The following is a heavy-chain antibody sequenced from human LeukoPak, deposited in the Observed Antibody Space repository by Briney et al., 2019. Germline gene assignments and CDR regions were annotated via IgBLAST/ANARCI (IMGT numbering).Heavy chain of an antibody. Sequence: SQTLSLTCAISGDSVSSNSAAWSWIRQSSSRGLEWLGRTYYRSTWYTYYAVSVKSRITINPDTSKNQFSLQLNSVTPEDTAVYFCARSVATGCFDYWGQGTLVTVSS. V-gene: IGHV6-1*01. CDR3: ARSVATGCFDY. CDR1: GDSVSSNSAA. J-gene: IGHJ4*02. D-gene: IGHD1-1*01. CDR2: TYYRSTWYT.